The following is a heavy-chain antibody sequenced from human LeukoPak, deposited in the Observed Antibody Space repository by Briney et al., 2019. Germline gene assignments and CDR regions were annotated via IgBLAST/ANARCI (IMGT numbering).Heavy chain of an antibody. J-gene: IGHJ4*02. D-gene: IGHD6-13*01. CDR1: GYSISSGYY. CDR3: ARISRQQLVLDY. CDR2: IYHSGST. Sequence: PSEALSLTCAVSGYSISSGYYWGWIRPPPGKGLEWIGSIYHSGSTYYNPSLKSRVTISVDTSKNQFSLKLSSVTAADTAVYYCARISRQQLVLDYWGQGTLVTVSS. V-gene: IGHV4-38-2*01.